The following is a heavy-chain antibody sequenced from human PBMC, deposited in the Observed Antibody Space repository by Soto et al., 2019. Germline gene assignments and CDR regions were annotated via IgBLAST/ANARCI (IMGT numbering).Heavy chain of an antibody. Sequence: PAGSLTLSCAASGFSFTIYAKCWVRQAPGTGMERVSAITGSGGYTYYGDSVKGRLTISRDNSKNTLNLQMNSLSADDTAVYYCAKEPCYYDSSGSYSEGYFDYWGQGALVTVSS. CDR1: GFSFTIYA. J-gene: IGHJ4*02. V-gene: IGHV3-23*01. CDR3: AKEPCYYDSSGSYSEGYFDY. CDR2: ITGSGGYT. D-gene: IGHD3-22*01.